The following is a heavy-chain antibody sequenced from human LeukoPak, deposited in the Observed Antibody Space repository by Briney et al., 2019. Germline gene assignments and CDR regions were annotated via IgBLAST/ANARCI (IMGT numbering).Heavy chain of an antibody. CDR1: GLTFRTYA. CDR3: AKDLGRYRNNYFDY. J-gene: IGHJ4*02. CDR2: ISYEGSNK. V-gene: IGHV3-30-3*01. Sequence: GGSLRLSCAASGLTFRTYAMHWVRQAPGKGLEWVAVISYEGSNKYYADSVKGRFTISRDNSKNTLYLQMNSLRAEDTAVYYCAKDLGRYRNNYFDYWGQGTLVTVSS. D-gene: IGHD1-26*01.